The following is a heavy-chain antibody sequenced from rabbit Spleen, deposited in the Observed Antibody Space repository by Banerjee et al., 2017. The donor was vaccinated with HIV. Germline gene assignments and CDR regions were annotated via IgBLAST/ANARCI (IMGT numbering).Heavy chain of an antibody. Sequence: QSLEESGGDLVKPGASLTLTCTASGFSFSPVNWIYWVRQAPGKGLEWIGTIYAGSTGTTDYARWAKGRFTISKTSSTTVTLQMTSLTAADTATYFCARNFDLWGQGTPSPS. J-gene: IGHJ4*01. CDR3: ARNFDL. CDR2: IYAGSTGTT. CDR1: GFSFSPVNW. V-gene: IGHV1S40*01.